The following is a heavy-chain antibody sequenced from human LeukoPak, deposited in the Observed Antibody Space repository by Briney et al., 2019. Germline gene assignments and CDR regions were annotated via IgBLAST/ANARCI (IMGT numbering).Heavy chain of an antibody. CDR2: ISSSSSTI. Sequence: GGSLRLSCAASGFSFSSYSMNWVRQAPGKGLEWVSYISSSSSTIYYADSVKGRFTISRDNAKKSLYLQMNSLRAEDTAVYYCASDKAASGKFDYWGQGTLVTVSS. V-gene: IGHV3-48*01. CDR1: GFSFSSYS. CDR3: ASDKAASGKFDY. J-gene: IGHJ4*02. D-gene: IGHD6-13*01.